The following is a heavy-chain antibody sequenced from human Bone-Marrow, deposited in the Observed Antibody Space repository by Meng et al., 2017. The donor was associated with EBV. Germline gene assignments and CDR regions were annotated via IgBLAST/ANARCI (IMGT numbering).Heavy chain of an antibody. CDR2: IYYSGST. CDR1: GGAVRRGSDY. D-gene: IGHD5-24*01. J-gene: IGHJ4*02. Sequence: QVRLHEPGAEHGKPPRTLSTTATVSGGAVRRGSDYWSLILQPPGKGLEWIGNIYYSGSTYSNPHLKSRVTISVDTSKNQFSLKLSSVTAADTAVYYCARRRLQFGYFDYWCQGTLVTVSS. V-gene: IGHV4-61*01. CDR3: ARRRLQFGYFDY.